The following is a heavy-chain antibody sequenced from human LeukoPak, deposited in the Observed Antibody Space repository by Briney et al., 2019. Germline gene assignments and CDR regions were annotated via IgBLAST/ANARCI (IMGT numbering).Heavy chain of an antibody. D-gene: IGHD3-10*01. V-gene: IGHV3-23*01. CDR2: ISASGSNT. CDR1: GFTFGSYG. CDR3: AKEMGSSQPFDY. J-gene: IGHJ4*02. Sequence: GGSLRLSCAASGFTFGSYGLGWVRHAPGKGLEWVSAISASGSNTYYADSVKGRFTISRDNSKNTLSLQMNSLRAEDTALYYCAKEMGSSQPFDYWGQGTLVTVS.